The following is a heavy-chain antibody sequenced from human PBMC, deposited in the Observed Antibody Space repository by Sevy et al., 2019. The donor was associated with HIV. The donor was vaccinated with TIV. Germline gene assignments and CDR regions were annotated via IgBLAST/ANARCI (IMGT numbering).Heavy chain of an antibody. Sequence: SETLSLTCSVSDDSINSYYWSWIRQPPGKGLEWIGYIYKNIGSTSYNPSLTSRVTISVDTSKNQFSLKRASVTAADTAVYYCARAAVVIGTAATPVLDFWGQGSLVTVSS. CDR3: ARAAVVIGTAATPVLDF. V-gene: IGHV4-59*08. D-gene: IGHD2-2*01. CDR2: IYKNIGST. CDR1: DDSINSYY. J-gene: IGHJ4*02.